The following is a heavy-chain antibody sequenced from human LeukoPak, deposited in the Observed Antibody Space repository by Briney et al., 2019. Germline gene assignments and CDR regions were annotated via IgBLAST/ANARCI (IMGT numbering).Heavy chain of an antibody. CDR1: GFTFSSYA. CDR2: IYSGDIT. Sequence: PGGSLRLSCAASGFTFSSYAMHWVHQAPGKGLEWVSVIYSGDITYYADSVKGRFTISRDNSKNTLYLQMNSQRAEDTAVYYCARGATTTVTTDYWGQGTLVTVSS. D-gene: IGHD4-17*01. V-gene: IGHV3-66*01. CDR3: ARGATTTVTTDY. J-gene: IGHJ4*02.